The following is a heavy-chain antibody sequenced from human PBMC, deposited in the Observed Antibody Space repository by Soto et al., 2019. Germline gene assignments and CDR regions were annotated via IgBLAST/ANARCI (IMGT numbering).Heavy chain of an antibody. CDR2: IFSNDEK. CDR1: GFSLSNARMG. V-gene: IGHV2-26*01. CDR3: ASPSPARRRPDALDI. Sequence: SGPTLVNPTETLTLTCTVSGFSLSNARMGVSWIRQPPGKALEWLAHIFSNDEKSYSTSLKSRLTISKDTSKSQVVLTMTNMDPVDTATYYCASPSPARRRPDALDIWGQGTMVTVSS. J-gene: IGHJ3*02. D-gene: IGHD6-6*01.